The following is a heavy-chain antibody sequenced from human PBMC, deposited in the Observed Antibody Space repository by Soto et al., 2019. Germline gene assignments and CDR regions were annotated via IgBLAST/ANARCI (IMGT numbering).Heavy chain of an antibody. Sequence: EVQLVESGGGFGQPGGSLRLSCAGSGFRFSSSWMSWIRQAPGKGLEWVAHIKQDGSEKYYVDSAKGRFTISRDNAKTALYLQMNNLRAEDTATYYCASWADAADEDQFQHWGQGTLVTVSS. CDR2: IKQDGSEK. CDR3: ASWADAADEDQFQH. D-gene: IGHD2-2*01. J-gene: IGHJ1*01. V-gene: IGHV3-7*03. CDR1: GFRFSSSW.